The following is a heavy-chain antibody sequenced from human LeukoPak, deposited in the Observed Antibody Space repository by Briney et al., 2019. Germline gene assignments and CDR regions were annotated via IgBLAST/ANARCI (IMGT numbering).Heavy chain of an antibody. V-gene: IGHV3-53*01. Sequence: PGGSLTLSCAASGIAVTGNYMSWVRQPPGKGLEWVSFISINTDTFYADSVRGRFTISRDSSKNTLFLQMNSLRDEDSAVYYCAIAQSWDELFDSWGQGSLVTFSS. D-gene: IGHD1-1*01. J-gene: IGHJ4*02. CDR3: AIAQSWDELFDS. CDR2: ISINTDT. CDR1: GIAVTGNY.